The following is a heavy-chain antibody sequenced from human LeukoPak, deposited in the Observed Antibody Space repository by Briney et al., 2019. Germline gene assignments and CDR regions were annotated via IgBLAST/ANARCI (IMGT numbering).Heavy chain of an antibody. J-gene: IGHJ6*02. Sequence: GGPLRLPCAVSGFTFSSYWMNWVRQSPGKGRECLTNIKQDGSEIGYVDSVKGRFTISRDNAKNSLYPQMNSLRAEDTAVYYCARARFPDYYYYGMDVWGQGTTVTVSS. CDR2: IKQDGSEI. CDR3: ARARFPDYYYYGMDV. CDR1: GFTFSSYW. V-gene: IGHV3-7*04. D-gene: IGHD3-3*01.